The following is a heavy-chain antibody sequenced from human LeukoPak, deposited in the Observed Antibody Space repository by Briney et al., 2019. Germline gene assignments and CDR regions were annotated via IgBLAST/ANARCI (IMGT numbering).Heavy chain of an antibody. V-gene: IGHV3-21*01. CDR1: GFTFSSYS. D-gene: IGHD2-15*01. CDR2: ISSCSTYI. J-gene: IGHJ4*02. Sequence: GGSLRLSCSASGFTFSSYSMNWVRHAPGKGLEWVSSISSCSTYIYYTDSVKGRFTHSRHKAKNSLYLQMNSLRAEDTAVYYCASSSGASWGYFDYWGQGTLVTVSS. CDR3: ASSSGASWGYFDY.